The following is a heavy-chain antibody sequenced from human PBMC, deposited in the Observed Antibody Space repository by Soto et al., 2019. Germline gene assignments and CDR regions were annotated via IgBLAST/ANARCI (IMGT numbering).Heavy chain of an antibody. J-gene: IGHJ4*02. Sequence: GGSLRLSCAASGFTFSSYAMSWVRQAPGKGLEWVAVISYDGSNKYYADSVKGRFTISRDNSKNTLYLQMNSLRAEDTAVYYCAKARAQYYDFWSGYPVDYWGQGTLVTVSS. CDR3: AKARAQYYDFWSGYPVDY. CDR2: ISYDGSNK. CDR1: GFTFSSYA. D-gene: IGHD3-3*01. V-gene: IGHV3-30*18.